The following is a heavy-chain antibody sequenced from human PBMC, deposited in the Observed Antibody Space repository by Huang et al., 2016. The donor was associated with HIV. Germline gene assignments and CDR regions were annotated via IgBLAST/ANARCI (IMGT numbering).Heavy chain of an antibody. CDR2: ISGSGSRT. CDR1: IFTFSTSA. D-gene: IGHD3-3*01. Sequence: EVQLLESGGGLVQPGGSLRLSFAASIFTFSTSAMSWVRQVPGRGLEWVSGISGSGSRTYYADAVKGRFTISRDNSRNTLYLQMKSLRVEDTAIYYCAKGSERSLTGPKYQYYFDYWGQGTLVTVSS. J-gene: IGHJ4*02. V-gene: IGHV3-23*01. CDR3: AKGSERSLTGPKYQYYFDY.